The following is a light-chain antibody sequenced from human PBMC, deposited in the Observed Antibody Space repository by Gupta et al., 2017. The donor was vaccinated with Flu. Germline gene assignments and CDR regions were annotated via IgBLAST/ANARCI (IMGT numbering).Light chain of an antibody. CDR3: RQDYICPST. Sequence: AVQMTQSPSALSASVGDRVTITCRANQRISNDLGWYQQKPPEAPTRLLYSASSLQSGVPSRCCGSGAGTNVITLIISLLAEDFATYYCRQDYICPSTFGQGTKVEIK. J-gene: IGKJ4*01. CDR2: SAS. V-gene: IGKV1-6*01. CDR1: QRISND.